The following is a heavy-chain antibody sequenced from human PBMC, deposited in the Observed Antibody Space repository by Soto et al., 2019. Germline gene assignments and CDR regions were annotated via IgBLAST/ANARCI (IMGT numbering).Heavy chain of an antibody. CDR3: ARGLGYDILRLNPWDV. D-gene: IGHD3-9*01. V-gene: IGHV1-8*01. CDR2: MNTNSGNT. CDR1: GYTFPSYD. J-gene: IGHJ6*02. Sequence: GASVKVSCKASGYTFPSYDINWVRQATGQGLEWMGWMNTNSGNTGYAQKFQGRVTMTRNTSISTAYMELSSLRSEDTAVYYCARGLGYDILRLNPWDVWGQGTTVTVSS.